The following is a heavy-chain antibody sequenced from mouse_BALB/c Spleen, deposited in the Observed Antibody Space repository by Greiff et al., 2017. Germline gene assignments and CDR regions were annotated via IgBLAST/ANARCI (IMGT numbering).Heavy chain of an antibody. CDR1: GYSITSGYY. D-gene: IGHD1-1*01. J-gene: IGHJ1*01. CDR2: ISYDGSN. Sequence: DVKLQESGPGLVKPSQSLSLTCSVTGYSITSGYYWNWIRQFPGNKLEWMGYISYDGSNNYNPSLKNRISITRDTSKNQFFLKLNSVTTEDTATYYCAREDGSSFPYFDVWGAGTTVTVSS. CDR3: AREDGSSFPYFDV. V-gene: IGHV3-6*02.